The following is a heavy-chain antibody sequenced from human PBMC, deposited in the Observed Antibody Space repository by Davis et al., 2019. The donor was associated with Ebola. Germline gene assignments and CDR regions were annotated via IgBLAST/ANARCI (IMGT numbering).Heavy chain of an antibody. D-gene: IGHD5-12*01. CDR2: INSDGSST. J-gene: IGHJ6*02. CDR1: GFTFSSYA. V-gene: IGHV3-74*01. CDR3: ARSYVDIVATKLYYYYGMDV. Sequence: HTGGSLRLSCAASGFTFSSYAMSWVRQAPGKGLVWVSRINSDGSSTSYADSVKGRFTISRDNAKNTLYLQMNSLRAEDTAVYYYARSYVDIVATKLYYYYGMDVWGQGTTVTVSS.